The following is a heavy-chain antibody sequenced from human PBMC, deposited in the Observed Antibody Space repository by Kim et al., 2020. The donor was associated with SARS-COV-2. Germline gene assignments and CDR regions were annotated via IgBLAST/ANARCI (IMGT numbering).Heavy chain of an antibody. Sequence: SETLSLTCTVSGGSISCSSYYWGWIRQPPGKGLEWIGSIYYSGSTYYNPSLKSRVTISVDTSKNQFSLKLSSVTAADTAVYYCARDRYQLLLFYYWGQGTLVTVSS. CDR3: ARDRYQLLLFYY. CDR1: GGSISCSSYY. J-gene: IGHJ4*02. V-gene: IGHV4-39*07. D-gene: IGHD2-2*01. CDR2: IYYSGST.